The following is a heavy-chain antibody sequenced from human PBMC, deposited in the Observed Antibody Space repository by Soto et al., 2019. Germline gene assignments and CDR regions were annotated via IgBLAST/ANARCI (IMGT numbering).Heavy chain of an antibody. CDR2: IGARGFPI. V-gene: IGHV3-48*04. Sequence: EVQLVESGGGVMQPGGSLRLSCAASGLDFGVYPMNWVRQAPGKGLEWVSYIGARGFPIYYADSVRGRFAMSRDNANNSVFLQMDSLRAEDTAQYFCATEPFDYWGRGALFTVSS. J-gene: IGHJ4*02. CDR1: GLDFGVYP. CDR3: ATEPFDY.